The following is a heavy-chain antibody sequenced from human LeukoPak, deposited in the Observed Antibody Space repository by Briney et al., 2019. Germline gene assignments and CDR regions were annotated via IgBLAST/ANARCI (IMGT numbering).Heavy chain of an antibody. V-gene: IGHV3-11*01. D-gene: IGHD4-17*01. J-gene: IGHJ4*02. CDR2: ISSSGSTI. CDR1: GFTFSDYY. CDR3: ARDDYGDGNFDY. Sequence: GGPLRLSCAAPGFTFSDYYMSWIRQAPGKGLEWVSYISSSGSTIYYADSVKGRFTISRDNAKNSLYLQMDSLRAEDTAVYYCARDDYGDGNFDYWGQGTLVTVSS.